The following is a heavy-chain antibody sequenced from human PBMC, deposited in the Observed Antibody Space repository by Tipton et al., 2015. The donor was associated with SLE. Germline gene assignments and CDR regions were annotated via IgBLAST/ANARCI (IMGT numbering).Heavy chain of an antibody. J-gene: IGHJ6*02. Sequence: SGVSFSNYWMDWVRQAPGKGLEWVSVIYSGGSTYYADSVKGRFTISRDNSKNTLYLQMNSLRAEDTAVYYCARDMDRMGEGPYYYYYGLDVWGQRTTVTVSS. CDR2: IYSGGST. CDR1: GVSFSNYW. V-gene: IGHV3-66*02. CDR3: ARDMDRMGEGPYYYYYGLDV. D-gene: IGHD2-15*01.